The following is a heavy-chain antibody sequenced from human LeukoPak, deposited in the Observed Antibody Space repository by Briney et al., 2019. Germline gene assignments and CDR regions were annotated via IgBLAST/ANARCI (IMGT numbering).Heavy chain of an antibody. V-gene: IGHV3-53*01. CDR1: GFTVSGNY. Sequence: GGSLRLSCAASGFTVSGNYMSWVRQAPGKGLEWVSIIYTGGTTYYADSVKGRFTISRDNSKNTLYLQMNSLRAEDTAVYYCARGLYAAAFDSCGQGTLVTVSS. D-gene: IGHD2-2*01. CDR3: ARGLYAAAFDS. J-gene: IGHJ4*02. CDR2: IYTGGTT.